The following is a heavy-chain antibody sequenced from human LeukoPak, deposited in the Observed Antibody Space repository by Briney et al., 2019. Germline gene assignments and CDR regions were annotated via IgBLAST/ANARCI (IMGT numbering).Heavy chain of an antibody. CDR3: TRVGYIDEGIDY. Sequence: SGGSLRLSCVASGLPFSSYWMTWARQAPGKGLEWVANIKQDGSKKSYVDSVKGRFTISRDNAKNSLYLQMNSLRAEDTAIYYCTRVGYIDEGIDYWGQGTLVTVSS. CDR2: IKQDGSKK. J-gene: IGHJ4*02. V-gene: IGHV3-7*04. D-gene: IGHD5-24*01. CDR1: GLPFSSYW.